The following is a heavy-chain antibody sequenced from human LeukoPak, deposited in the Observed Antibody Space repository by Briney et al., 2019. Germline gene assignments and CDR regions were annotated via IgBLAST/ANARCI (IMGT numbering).Heavy chain of an antibody. CDR1: GGSISSSNW. J-gene: IGHJ4*02. CDR2: IYHSGST. V-gene: IGHV4-4*02. CDR3: ARDREVSSGWPYYFDY. D-gene: IGHD6-19*01. Sequence: SETLSLTCAVSGGSISSSNWWSWVRQPPGKGLEWIGEIYHSGSTNYNPSLKSRVTISVDKSKNQFSLKLSSVTAADTAVYYCARDREVSSGWPYYFDYWGQGTLVTVSS.